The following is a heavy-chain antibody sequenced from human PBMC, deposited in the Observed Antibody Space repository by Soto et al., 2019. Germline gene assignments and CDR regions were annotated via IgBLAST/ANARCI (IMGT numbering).Heavy chain of an antibody. Sequence: GASVKVSCKASGYTFTGYYMHWVRQAPGQGLEWMGWINPNSGGTNYAQKFQGRVTMTRDTSISTAYMELSRLRSDDTAVYYCARDYYGSGSYRFDYWGQGTLVTVSS. CDR2: INPNSGGT. D-gene: IGHD3-10*01. CDR1: GYTFTGYY. J-gene: IGHJ4*02. CDR3: ARDYYGSGSYRFDY. V-gene: IGHV1-2*02.